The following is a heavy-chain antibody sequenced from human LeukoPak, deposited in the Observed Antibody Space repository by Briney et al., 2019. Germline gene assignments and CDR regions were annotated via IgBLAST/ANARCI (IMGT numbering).Heavy chain of an antibody. V-gene: IGHV4-61*01. J-gene: IGHJ5*02. D-gene: IGHD4-17*01. Sequence: SETLSLTCTVSGGSISISSYYWSWIRQPPGKGLEWIGYIYYSGSTNYNPSLKSRVTISVDTSKNQFSLKLSSVTAADTAVYYCARDYGDPYNWFDPWGQGTLVTVSS. CDR2: IYYSGST. CDR3: ARDYGDPYNWFDP. CDR1: GGSISISSYY.